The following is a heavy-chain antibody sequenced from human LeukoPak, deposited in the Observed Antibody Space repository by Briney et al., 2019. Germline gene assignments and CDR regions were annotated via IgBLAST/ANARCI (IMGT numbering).Heavy chain of an antibody. CDR1: GYSFTSYW. Sequence: GESLKISCKGSGYSFTSYWIGWVRQMPGKGLEWMGIIYPGDSDTRYSPSFQGQVTISADKSISTAYLQWSSLKASDTAMYYCASQTMTTVTTWQTVDAFDIWGQGTMVTVSS. CDR2: IYPGDSDT. J-gene: IGHJ3*02. CDR3: ASQTMTTVTTWQTVDAFDI. V-gene: IGHV5-51*01. D-gene: IGHD4-17*01.